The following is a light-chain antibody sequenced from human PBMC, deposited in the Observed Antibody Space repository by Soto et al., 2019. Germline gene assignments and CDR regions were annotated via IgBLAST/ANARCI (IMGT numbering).Light chain of an antibody. CDR3: QSYDSSMSASV. CDR1: YSNIGAGYD. V-gene: IGLV1-40*01. CDR2: ANS. Sequence: QSVLTQPPSVSGAPGQRVTISCTGSYSNIGAGYDVHWYQQLPGTAPKLLIYANSRRPSGVPDRFSGSKSGTSASLATTGLQAEDEADYYCQSYDSSMSASVFGGGTKLTVL. J-gene: IGLJ3*02.